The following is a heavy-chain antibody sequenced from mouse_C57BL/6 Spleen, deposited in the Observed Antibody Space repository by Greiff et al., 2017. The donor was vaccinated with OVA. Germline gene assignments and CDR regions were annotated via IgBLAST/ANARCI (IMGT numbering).Heavy chain of an antibody. D-gene: IGHD3-2*02. CDR1: GFTFSNYW. V-gene: IGHV6-3*01. Sequence: EVNVVESGGGLVQPGGSLKLSCVASGFTFSNYWMNWVRQSPEKGLEWVAQIRLKSDNYSTHYAESVKGRFTISRDDSKSSVYLQMNNLRAEDTGIYNCTGAAQATLYYAMDYWGQGTSVTVSS. CDR2: IRLKSDNYST. CDR3: TGAAQATLYYAMDY. J-gene: IGHJ4*01.